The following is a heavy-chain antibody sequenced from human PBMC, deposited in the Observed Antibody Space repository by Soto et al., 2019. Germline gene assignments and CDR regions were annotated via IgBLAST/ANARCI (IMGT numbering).Heavy chain of an antibody. CDR1: EYNFASYW. D-gene: IGHD3-22*01. CDR3: ARGHYDSAGYYSEFDS. J-gene: IGHJ4*02. V-gene: IGHV5-51*01. CDR2: IYPGGSDT. Sequence: PGESLKISCQVSEYNFASYWIGWVRQVPGKGLEWMGIIYPGGSDTRYNPSFQGQVTFSADKSTSTVYLQWSSLKASDTAIYYCARGHYDSAGYYSEFDSWGQGTLVTVSS.